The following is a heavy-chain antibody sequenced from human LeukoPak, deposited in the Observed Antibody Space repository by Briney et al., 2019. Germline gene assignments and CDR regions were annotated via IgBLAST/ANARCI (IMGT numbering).Heavy chain of an antibody. V-gene: IGHV3-11*04. D-gene: IGHD6-19*01. CDR1: GFTFSDYY. CDR2: ISSSGSTI. Sequence: GGSLRLSCAASGFTFSDYYMSWIRQAPGKGLEWVSYISSSGSTIYYADSVKGRFTISRDNAKNSLYLQMNSLRAEDTAVYYCARDLSRVAGTVWFDPWGQGTLVTVSS. CDR3: ARDLSRVAGTVWFDP. J-gene: IGHJ5*02.